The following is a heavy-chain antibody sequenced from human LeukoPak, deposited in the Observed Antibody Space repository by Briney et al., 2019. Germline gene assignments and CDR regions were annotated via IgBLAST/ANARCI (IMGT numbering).Heavy chain of an antibody. CDR1: GGSISSGSYY. V-gene: IGHV4-61*02. Sequence: SQTLSLTCTVSGGSISSGSYYWSWIRQPAGKGLEWIGRIYTSGSTNYNPSLKSRDTISVDTSKNQFSLKLSSVTAADTAVYYCARDQLWSGYLGYYYYYMDVWGKGTTVAVSS. D-gene: IGHD3-3*01. J-gene: IGHJ6*03. CDR3: ARDQLWSGYLGYYYYYMDV. CDR2: IYTSGST.